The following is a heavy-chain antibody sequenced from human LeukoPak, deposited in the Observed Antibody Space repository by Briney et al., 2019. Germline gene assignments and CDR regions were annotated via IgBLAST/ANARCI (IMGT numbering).Heavy chain of an antibody. Sequence: GGSLRLSCTASGFTFGDYAMSWVRQAPGKGLGWVGFIRSEAYGGTTEYAASVKGRFTISRDDSKSIAYLQMNSLKTEDTAVYYCTRTVRQRVSKYYFDYWGQGTLVTVSS. V-gene: IGHV3-49*04. CDR3: TRTVRQRVSKYYFDY. D-gene: IGHD6-13*01. J-gene: IGHJ4*02. CDR2: IRSEAYGGTT. CDR1: GFTFGDYA.